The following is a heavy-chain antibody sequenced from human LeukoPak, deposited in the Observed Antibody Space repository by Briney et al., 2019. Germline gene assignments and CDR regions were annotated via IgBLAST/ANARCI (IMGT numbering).Heavy chain of an antibody. J-gene: IGHJ4*02. CDR1: GFSFSSYA. CDR2: ISSSGSII. D-gene: IGHD5-18*01. Sequence: PTGGSLRLSCAASGFSFSSYAMTWARQAPGKGLEWVSFISSSGSIIYCADSVKGRFTVSRDNAKNSLYLQMNSLRAEDTAVYYCARSEYTYGPDVVDYWGQGTLVTVSS. V-gene: IGHV3-48*03. CDR3: ARSEYTYGPDVVDY.